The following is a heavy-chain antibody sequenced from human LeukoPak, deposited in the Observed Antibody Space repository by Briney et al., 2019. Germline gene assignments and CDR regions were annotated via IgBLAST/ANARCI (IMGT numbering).Heavy chain of an antibody. Sequence: GGSLRLSCAASGFSFTMYGIHRVRQAPGKGLEWVAVISTDGNNEYYANSVKGRFTISRDNSKNTVYLQMTSLRTEDTAVYYCAKDQIGWAPGYVSGPLDEWGQRTLVTVSS. J-gene: IGHJ4*02. V-gene: IGHV3-30*18. CDR1: GFSFTMYG. CDR3: AKDQIGWAPGYVSGPLDE. D-gene: IGHD6-19*01. CDR2: ISTDGNNE.